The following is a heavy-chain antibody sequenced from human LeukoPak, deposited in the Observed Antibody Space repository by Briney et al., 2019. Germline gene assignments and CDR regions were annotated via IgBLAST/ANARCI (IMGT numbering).Heavy chain of an antibody. CDR1: GFTFSNAW. CDR3: ARGGYFDY. Sequence: PGGSLRLSCAASGFTFSNAWMSWVRQPPGKGLEWIGEINHSGSTNYNPSLKRRVTISVDTSKNQFSLKLSSVTAADTAVYYCARGGYFDYWGQGTLVTVSS. J-gene: IGHJ4*02. CDR2: INHSGST. V-gene: IGHV4-34*01.